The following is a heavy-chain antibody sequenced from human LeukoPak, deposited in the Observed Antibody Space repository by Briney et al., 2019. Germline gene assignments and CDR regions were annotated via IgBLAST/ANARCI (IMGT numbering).Heavy chain of an antibody. CDR3: ARRTYFYDSSGYYFDY. V-gene: IGHV4-59*01. CDR1: GYSITSGYY. CDR2: IYYSGST. Sequence: PSETLSLTCGVSGYSITSGYYWGWIRQPPGKGLECIGYIYYSGSTNYNPSLKSRVTISVDTSKNQFSLKLSSVTAADTAVYYCARRTYFYDSSGYYFDYWGQGTLVTVSS. J-gene: IGHJ4*02. D-gene: IGHD3-22*01.